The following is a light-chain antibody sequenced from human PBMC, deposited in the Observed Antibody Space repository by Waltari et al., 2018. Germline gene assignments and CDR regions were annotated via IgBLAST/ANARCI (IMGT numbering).Light chain of an antibody. CDR1: QSLRNR. CDR2: KAS. V-gene: IGKV1-5*03. J-gene: IGKJ1*01. CDR3: QQYRKLWT. Sequence: DIQLTQSPSTLSASVGDRVTITCRASQSLRNRLAWYQPKPGKAPKVLIYKASTLESGGPSRFSGSGAGTEFTLTISSLQPDDYATYYCQQYRKLWTFGQGTKVEIK.